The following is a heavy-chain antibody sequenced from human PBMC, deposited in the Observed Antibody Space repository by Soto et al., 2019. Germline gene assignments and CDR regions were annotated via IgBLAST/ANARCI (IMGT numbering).Heavy chain of an antibody. Sequence: LRLSCAGSGFTFSRYAMNWVRQAPGKGLEWVSIISSRGDRTSYAESVKGRFTISRDDSKNTLFLHMNSLGAEDTAVYYCAKETGYSYGFQPNALDVWGQGTTVTVYS. J-gene: IGHJ6*02. CDR1: GFTFSRYA. CDR2: ISSRGDRT. CDR3: AKETGYSYGFQPNALDV. D-gene: IGHD5-18*01. V-gene: IGHV3-23*01.